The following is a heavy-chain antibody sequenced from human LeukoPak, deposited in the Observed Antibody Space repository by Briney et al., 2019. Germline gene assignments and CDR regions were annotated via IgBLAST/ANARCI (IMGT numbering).Heavy chain of an antibody. CDR3: AKDMGYYYDSGGTGTPD. D-gene: IGHD3-22*01. Sequence: GGSLRLSCAASGFTFDDYAMHWVRQAPGKGLEWVSGISWNSGSIGYADSAKGRFTISRDNAKNSLYLQTNSLRAEDTALYYCAKDMGYYYDSGGTGTPDWGQGTLVTVSS. CDR2: ISWNSGSI. V-gene: IGHV3-9*01. J-gene: IGHJ4*02. CDR1: GFTFDDYA.